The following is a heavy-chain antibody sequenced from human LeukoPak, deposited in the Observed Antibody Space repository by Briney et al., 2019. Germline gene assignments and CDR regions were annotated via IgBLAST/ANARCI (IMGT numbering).Heavy chain of an antibody. CDR3: ARVGWAGIAAAGSWGYYFDY. J-gene: IGHJ4*02. Sequence: SETPSLTCTVSGGSISSYYWSWIRQPAGKGLEWIGRIYTSGSTNYNPSLKSRVTMSVDTSKNQFSLKLSSVTAADTAVYYCARVGWAGIAAAGSWGYYFDYWGQGTLVTVSS. CDR2: IYTSGST. V-gene: IGHV4-4*07. D-gene: IGHD6-13*01. CDR1: GGSISSYY.